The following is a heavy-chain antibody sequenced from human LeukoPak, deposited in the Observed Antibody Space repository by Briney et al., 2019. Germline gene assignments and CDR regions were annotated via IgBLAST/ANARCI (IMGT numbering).Heavy chain of an antibody. CDR2: IVVGSGNT. CDR3: AADGPFGGYDFDY. J-gene: IGHJ4*02. Sequence: SVKVSCKASEFTFTSSAVQWVRQARGQRLEWIGWIVVGSGNTNYAQKFQERVTITRDMSTSTAYMELSSLRSEDTAVYYCAADGPFGGYDFDYWGQGTLVTVSS. CDR1: EFTFTSSA. V-gene: IGHV1-58*01. D-gene: IGHD5-12*01.